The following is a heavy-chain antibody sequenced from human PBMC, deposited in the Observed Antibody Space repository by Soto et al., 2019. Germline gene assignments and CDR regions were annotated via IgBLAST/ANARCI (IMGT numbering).Heavy chain of an antibody. CDR1: GGSFSGYY. J-gene: IGHJ6*03. CDR2: INHSGST. V-gene: IGHV4-34*01. Sequence: VYGGSFSGYYWSWIRQPPGKGLEWIGEINHSGSTNYNPSLKSRVTISVDTSKNQFSLKLSSVTAADTAVYYCARHVHGSGSYVHYYYMDVWGKGTTVTVSS. CDR3: ARHVHGSGSYVHYYYMDV. D-gene: IGHD3-10*01.